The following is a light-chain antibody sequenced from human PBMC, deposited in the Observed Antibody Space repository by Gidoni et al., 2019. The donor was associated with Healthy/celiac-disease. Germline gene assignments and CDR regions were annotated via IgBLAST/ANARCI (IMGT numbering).Light chain of an antibody. Sequence: QSVLTPPPSASGPPGQRVTISCSGSSPNIGSNTVNWYQQLPGTAPKLLIYSNNQRPSGVPDRFSGSKSGTSASLAISGLQSEDEADYYCAAWDDSLNGLWVFGGGTKLTVL. CDR1: SPNIGSNT. V-gene: IGLV1-44*01. CDR3: AAWDDSLNGLWV. J-gene: IGLJ3*02. CDR2: SNN.